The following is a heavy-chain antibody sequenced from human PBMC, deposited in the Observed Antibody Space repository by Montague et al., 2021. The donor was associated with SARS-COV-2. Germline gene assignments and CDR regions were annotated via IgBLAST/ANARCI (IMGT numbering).Heavy chain of an antibody. CDR1: GITVSRNH. J-gene: IGHJ5*02. V-gene: IGHV3-66*01. D-gene: IGHD2/OR15-2a*01. Sequence: SLRLSCAASGITVSRNHMNWVRQAPGKGLEWVSVIYSGGSTDYADSVKGRFTISRDNSENTLYLQMNSLRVEDTAVYYCARAPPIVLGGTRFDPWGQGTLVTVSS. CDR3: ARAPPIVLGGTRFDP. CDR2: IYSGGST.